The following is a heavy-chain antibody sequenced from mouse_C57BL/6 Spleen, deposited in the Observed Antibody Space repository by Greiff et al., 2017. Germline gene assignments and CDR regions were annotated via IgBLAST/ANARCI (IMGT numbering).Heavy chain of an antibody. Sequence: QVQLQQPGAELVKPGASVKMSCTASGYTFTSYWLPWVKQRPGQGLEWIGDIYPGSGSTNYNEKFKGKATLTVDTSSRTAYMQLSSLTSEDSAVYDCASAYYSNPEYYLDYWGQGTTLTVSS. CDR3: ASAYYSNPEYYLDY. V-gene: IGHV1-55*01. CDR1: GYTFTSYW. J-gene: IGHJ2*01. CDR2: IYPGSGST. D-gene: IGHD2-5*01.